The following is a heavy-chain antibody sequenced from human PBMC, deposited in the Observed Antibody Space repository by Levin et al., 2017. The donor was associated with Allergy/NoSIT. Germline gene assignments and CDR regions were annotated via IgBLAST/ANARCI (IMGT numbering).Heavy chain of an antibody. CDR1: GGSFSGYY. CDR3: ARPLGYQPQPFDY. V-gene: IGHV4-34*01. CDR2: INHSGST. J-gene: IGHJ4*02. Sequence: SETLSLTCAVYGGSFSGYYWSWIRQPPGKGLEWIGEINHSGSTNYNPSLKSRVTISVDTSKNQFSLKLSSVTAADTAVYYCARPLGYQPQPFDYWGQGTLVTVSS. D-gene: IGHD2-2*01.